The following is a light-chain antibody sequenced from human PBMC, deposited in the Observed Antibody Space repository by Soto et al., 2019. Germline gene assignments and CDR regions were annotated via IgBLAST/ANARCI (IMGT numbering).Light chain of an antibody. J-gene: IGLJ1*01. V-gene: IGLV2-14*01. CDR3: SSYTRSSPYV. CDR1: SSDVGGYNY. Sequence: QSALTQPASVSGSPGQSITIACTGTSSDVGGYNYVSWYQQHPGKAPKLMIYDVSNRPSGVSNRFSGSKSGNTAALTISGLQAEDEADYCCSSYTRSSPYVFGTGTKVTVL. CDR2: DVS.